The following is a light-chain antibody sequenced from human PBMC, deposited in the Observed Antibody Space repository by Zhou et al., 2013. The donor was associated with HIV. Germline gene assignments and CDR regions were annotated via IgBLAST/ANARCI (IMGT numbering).Light chain of an antibody. V-gene: IGKV3-20*01. J-gene: IGKJ3*01. CDR2: DAS. CDR1: QSVSSSY. CDR3: QQYSTSPPGVT. Sequence: ETLLTQSPGTLSLSPGEGATLSCRASQSVSSSYLAWYQQKPGQAPRLLIYDASIRPTGIPDRFRGSGSGTDFTLTISRVEPEDFGVYYCQQYSTSPPGVTFGPGTTVDIK.